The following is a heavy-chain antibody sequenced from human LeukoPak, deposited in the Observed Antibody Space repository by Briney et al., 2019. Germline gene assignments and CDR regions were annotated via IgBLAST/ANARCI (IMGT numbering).Heavy chain of an antibody. D-gene: IGHD4-23*01. J-gene: IGHJ2*01. V-gene: IGHV4-39*07. CDR3: GSSGNSWYFDL. CDR2: IYYSGST. Sequence: SETLSLTCTVSRGSISSSSYYWGWIRQPPGKGLEWIGSIYYSGSTYYNPSLKSRVTISVDTSKNQFSLKLSSVTAADTAVYYCGSSGNSWYFDLWGRGTLVTVSS. CDR1: RGSISSSSYY.